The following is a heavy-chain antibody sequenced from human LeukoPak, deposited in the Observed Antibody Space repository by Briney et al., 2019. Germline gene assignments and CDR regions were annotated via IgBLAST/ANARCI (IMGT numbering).Heavy chain of an antibody. CDR1: GYTFSDYG. CDR2: IGAYNGNT. V-gene: IGHV1-18*01. CDR3: ARAGAVETSHFDV. D-gene: IGHD2-21*01. J-gene: IGHJ4*02. Sequence: ASVKVSCTASGYTFSDYGISWMRHAPGQGLERMGWIGAYNGNTNFAQKFQGRVTMTTDTSTRTAYMELRSLRSDDTAVYYCARAGAVETSHFDVWGQGALVIVSS.